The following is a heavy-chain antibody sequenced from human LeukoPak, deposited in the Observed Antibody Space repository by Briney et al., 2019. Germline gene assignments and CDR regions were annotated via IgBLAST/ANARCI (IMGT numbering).Heavy chain of an antibody. Sequence: VASVKVSCKASGYTLTSFGISWVRQALGQGPEWMGWISRDNGNTNYAQNLKGRVIMTTEASTSTAYMELRSLRSDDTAVYYCARIISSGYNYGMDVWGQGTTVTVSS. J-gene: IGHJ6*02. CDR2: ISRDNGNT. CDR1: GYTLTSFG. V-gene: IGHV1-18*01. D-gene: IGHD3-22*01. CDR3: ARIISSGYNYGMDV.